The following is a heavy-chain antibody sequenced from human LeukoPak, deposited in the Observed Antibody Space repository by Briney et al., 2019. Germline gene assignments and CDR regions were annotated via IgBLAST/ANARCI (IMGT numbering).Heavy chain of an antibody. Sequence: PSETLSLTCAVYGGSSSGYYWTYIRQPPGKGLEWIGEINHSGSTNYNPSLKSRVTISVDTSKNQFSLKLSSVTAADTAVYYCARSRYYDSSGSHNNWFDPWGQGTLVTVSS. CDR3: ARSRYYDSSGSHNNWFDP. D-gene: IGHD3-22*01. CDR1: GGSSSGYY. J-gene: IGHJ5*02. V-gene: IGHV4-34*01. CDR2: INHSGST.